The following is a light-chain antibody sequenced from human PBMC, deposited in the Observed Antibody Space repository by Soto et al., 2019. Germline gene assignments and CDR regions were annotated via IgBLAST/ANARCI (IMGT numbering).Light chain of an antibody. CDR2: DAS. CDR1: QSISNNY. V-gene: IGKV3-20*01. CDR3: QWYGISPPEYT. Sequence: ETVLTQSPGTLSLSPGERATLSCRAGQSISNNYLSWYQQKPGQAPRLLIHDASNRATGIPDRFSGSGSGTDFTITISRLEPEDLAVYYCQWYGISPPEYTFGQGTMLEI. J-gene: IGKJ2*01.